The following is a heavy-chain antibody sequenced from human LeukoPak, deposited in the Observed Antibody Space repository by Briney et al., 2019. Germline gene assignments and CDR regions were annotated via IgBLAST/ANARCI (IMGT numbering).Heavy chain of an antibody. CDR3: ARGKVGLEWLFTSYYYYGMDV. CDR2: IYYSGNS. D-gene: IGHD3-3*01. J-gene: IGHJ6*02. Sequence: SETLSLTCTVSGGSISGYYWSWIRQPPGKGLEWIGYIYYSGNSNYNPSLKSRVTISVDTSKNQFSLKLSSVTAADTAVYYCARGKVGLEWLFTSYYYYGMDVWGQGTTVTVSS. V-gene: IGHV4-59*01. CDR1: GGSISGYY.